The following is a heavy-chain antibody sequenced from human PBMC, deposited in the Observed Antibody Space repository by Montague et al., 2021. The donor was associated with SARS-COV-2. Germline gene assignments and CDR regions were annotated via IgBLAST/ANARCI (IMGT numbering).Heavy chain of an antibody. J-gene: IGHJ4*02. D-gene: IGHD3-9*01. CDR2: LSFAGRYQ. CDR1: GFTFSAYP. CDR3: ARTHCADVVIGSGALQW. V-gene: IGHV3-30*01. Sequence: SLRLSCAASGFTFSAYPMHWVRQAPGKGLESVAVLSFAGRYQYYADSVKGRFTISRDNSRNTLFLQMNDLRPEDTAVYYCARTHCADVVIGSGALQWWGQGTLVTVSS.